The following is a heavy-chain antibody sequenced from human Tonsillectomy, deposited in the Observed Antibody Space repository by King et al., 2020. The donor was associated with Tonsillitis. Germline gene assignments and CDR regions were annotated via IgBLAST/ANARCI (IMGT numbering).Heavy chain of an antibody. CDR3: AGDASGWYRGEFDY. CDR1: GYSISSGYY. Sequence: QLQESGPGLVKPSETLSLTCAVSGYSISSGYYWGWIRQPPGKGLEWIGSIYHSGSTYYNPSLKSRVTISVDTSKNQFSLKLSSVTAADTAVYYCAGDASGWYRGEFDYWGQGTLVTVSS. CDR2: IYHSGST. D-gene: IGHD6-19*01. J-gene: IGHJ4*02. V-gene: IGHV4-38-2*02.